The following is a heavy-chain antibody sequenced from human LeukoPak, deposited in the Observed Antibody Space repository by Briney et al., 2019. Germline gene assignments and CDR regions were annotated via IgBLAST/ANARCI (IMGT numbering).Heavy chain of an antibody. J-gene: IGHJ6*03. CDR2: INPSGGST. Sequence: ASVKVSCKASGYTFTSYDINWVRQATGQGLEWMGIINPSGGSTSYAQKFQGRVTMTRDTSTSTVYMELSSLRSEDTAVYYCARDWEQTSSTSSDYYYYYMDVWGKGTTVTISS. CDR1: GYTFTSYD. CDR3: ARDWEQTSSTSSDYYYYYMDV. V-gene: IGHV1-46*01. D-gene: IGHD2-2*01.